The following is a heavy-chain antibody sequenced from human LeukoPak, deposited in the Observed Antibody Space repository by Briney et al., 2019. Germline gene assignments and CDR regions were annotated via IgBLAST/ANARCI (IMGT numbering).Heavy chain of an antibody. V-gene: IGHV4-39*01. CDR1: GGSISSSSYY. D-gene: IGHD3-22*01. CDR3: ARLYYDSSGYYQICYFDY. Sequence: KPSETLSLTCTVSGGSISSSSYYWGWIRQPPGKGLEWIGSIYYSGSTYYNPSLKSRVTMSVDTSKNQFSLNLSSVTAADTAVYYCARLYYDSSGYYQICYFDYWGQGTLVTVSS. CDR2: IYYSGST. J-gene: IGHJ4*02.